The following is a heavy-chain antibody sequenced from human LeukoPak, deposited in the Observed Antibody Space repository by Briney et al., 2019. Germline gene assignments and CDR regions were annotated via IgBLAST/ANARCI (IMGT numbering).Heavy chain of an antibody. CDR1: GGSISTNSYY. CDR3: ARELGFVWFGGLDP. D-gene: IGHD3-10*01. Sequence: PSETLSLTCTVSGGSISTNSYYWGWIRQPPGKGLEWIGIIYYSGSTYNNPSLKSRVTISADTSKNQFSLKLSSVTAADTAVYYCARELGFVWFGGLDPWGQGTLVTVSS. V-gene: IGHV4-39*01. CDR2: IYYSGST. J-gene: IGHJ5*02.